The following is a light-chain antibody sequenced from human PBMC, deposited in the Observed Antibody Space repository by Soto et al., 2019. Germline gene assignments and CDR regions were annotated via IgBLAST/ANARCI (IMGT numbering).Light chain of an antibody. J-gene: IGLJ3*02. Sequence: QPVLTQPASVSGSPGQSITISCTGTNSDVGYSNYVSWYQQHPGKAPKLMIYEVNNRPSGVSNRFSGSKSGNTASLTISGLQAEDEADYYCSSHTTSTTWVFGGGTKLTVL. V-gene: IGLV2-14*01. CDR3: SSHTTSTTWV. CDR2: EVN. CDR1: NSDVGYSNY.